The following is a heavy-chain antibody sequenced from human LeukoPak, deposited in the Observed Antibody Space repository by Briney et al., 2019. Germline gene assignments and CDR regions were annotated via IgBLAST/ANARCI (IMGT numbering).Heavy chain of an antibody. CDR2: ICGSGGNT. V-gene: IGHV3-23*01. CDR3: AKEAQGCSITSCYFDS. CDR1: GFTFSNYA. J-gene: IGHJ4*02. Sequence: SGGSLRLSCAASGFTFSNYAMSWVRQAPGKGLEWVSAICGSGGNTYYADSVKGRFTISRDNSKNTLFLQMNSLRAEDTAVYYCAKEAQGCSITSCYFDSWGQGTLVTVSS. D-gene: IGHD2-2*01.